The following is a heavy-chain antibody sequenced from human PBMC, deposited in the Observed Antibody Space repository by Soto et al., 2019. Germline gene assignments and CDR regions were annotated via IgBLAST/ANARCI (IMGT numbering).Heavy chain of an antibody. V-gene: IGHV1-8*01. Sequence: QVQLVQSGAEVKKPGASVKVSCKASGYTFTNYDINWVRQATGQGLEWMGWMNPESGNTGYAQQFQSRVIMTRSTSISTAYMELSSLRSEDTAVYYCVRVYGEIDYWGQGTLVTVSS. CDR3: VRVYGEIDY. CDR2: MNPESGNT. CDR1: GYTFTNYD. D-gene: IGHD4-17*01. J-gene: IGHJ4*02.